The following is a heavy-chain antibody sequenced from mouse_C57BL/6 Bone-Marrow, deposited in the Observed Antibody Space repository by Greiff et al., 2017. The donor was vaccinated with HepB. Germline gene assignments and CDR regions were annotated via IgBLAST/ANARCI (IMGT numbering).Heavy chain of an antibody. CDR3: TTYYDYDPPFAY. Sequence: VQLQQSGAELVRPGASVKLSCTASGFNIKDDYMHWVKQRPEQGLEWIGWIDPENGDTEYASKFQGKATITADTSANTAYLKLSSLTSEDTAVYSCTTYYDYDPPFAYWGQGTLVTVSA. V-gene: IGHV14-4*01. D-gene: IGHD2-4*01. CDR1: GFNIKDDY. J-gene: IGHJ3*01. CDR2: IDPENGDT.